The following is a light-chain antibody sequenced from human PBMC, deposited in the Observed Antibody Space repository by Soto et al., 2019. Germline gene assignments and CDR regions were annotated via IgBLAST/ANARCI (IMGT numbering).Light chain of an antibody. V-gene: IGKV3-11*01. CDR3: QQRSKWPLLT. CDR1: QSVSGY. J-gene: IGKJ4*01. CDR2: DAS. Sequence: EIVLTQSPATLSLSPGERATLSCRASQSVSGYLAWYQQKPGQAPRLLIYDASNRVTGIPARFSGSGSGTDLTLTISSLEPEDFEVYYCQQRSKWPLLTFGGGTKVEIK.